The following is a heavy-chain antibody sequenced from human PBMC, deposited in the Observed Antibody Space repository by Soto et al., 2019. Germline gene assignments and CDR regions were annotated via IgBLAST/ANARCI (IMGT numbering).Heavy chain of an antibody. J-gene: IGHJ4*02. D-gene: IGHD6-13*01. V-gene: IGHV3-33*01. CDR2: IWYDGSNK. Sequence: SLRLSCAASGFTFSSYGMHWVRQAPGKGLEWVAVIWYDGSNKYYADSVKGRFTISRDNSKNTLYLQMNSLRAEDTAVYYCASEILGPSSSWLDYCGQGTLVPVSS. CDR1: GFTFSSYG. CDR3: ASEILGPSSSWLDY.